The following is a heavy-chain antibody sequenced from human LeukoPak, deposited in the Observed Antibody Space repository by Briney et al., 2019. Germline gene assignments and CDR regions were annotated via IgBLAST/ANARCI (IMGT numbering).Heavy chain of an antibody. J-gene: IGHJ5*02. V-gene: IGHV3-21*01. D-gene: IGHD3-10*01. CDR3: AREYGSGSYLNWFDP. CDR2: ISGGGGYI. Sequence: GGSLRLSCAASGFTFSNYAMNWVRQTPGKGLEWVSTISGGGGYIYYADSVKGRFTISRDNAKNSLYLQMNSLRAEDTAVYYCAREYGSGSYLNWFDPWGQGTLVTVSS. CDR1: GFTFSNYA.